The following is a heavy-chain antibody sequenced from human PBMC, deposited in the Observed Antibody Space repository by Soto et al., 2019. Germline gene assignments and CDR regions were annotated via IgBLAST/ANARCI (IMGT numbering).Heavy chain of an antibody. D-gene: IGHD3-22*01. J-gene: IGHJ3*01. Sequence: QVKLQESGPGLVKPSETLSLTCTVSGGSISTFYWSWIRQTPGKGLEWIGYIYYTGTTHYNPSLNGRVTISVDASKNQCSLKLRSVSAADTAFYHCAREVFSRLYSSGYEYPDGGFDVWGQGTMVSVSS. V-gene: IGHV4-59*01. CDR3: AREVFSRLYSSGYEYPDGGFDV. CDR2: IYYTGTT. CDR1: GGSISTFY.